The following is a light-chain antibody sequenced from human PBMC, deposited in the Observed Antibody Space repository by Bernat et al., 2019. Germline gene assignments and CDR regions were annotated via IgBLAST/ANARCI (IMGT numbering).Light chain of an antibody. CDR3: QQSDNLFA. Sequence: DIQMTQSPSSVSASVGDRVTITCRVSQDIRRWLAWYQQKPGKAPKLLIYAASTLQSGVPSRFNGSGSGTNFTLTISSLQPEDFATYYCQQSDNLFAFGPGTKVDVK. V-gene: IGKV1-12*01. CDR2: AAS. CDR1: QDIRRW. J-gene: IGKJ3*01.